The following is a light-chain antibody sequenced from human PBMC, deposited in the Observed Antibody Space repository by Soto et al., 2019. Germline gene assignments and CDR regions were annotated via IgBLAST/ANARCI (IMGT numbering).Light chain of an antibody. CDR1: QSVSSSY. J-gene: IGKJ5*01. V-gene: IGKV3-20*01. CDR2: GAS. CDR3: QQYGSSPRT. Sequence: VMAPSTGSLPLVPWEKRSRCWPASQSVSSSYLAWYQQKPGQAPRLLIYGASSRATGIPDRFSGSGSGTDFTLTTSRLEPEDFAVYYCQQYGSSPRTFSQRTRLEI.